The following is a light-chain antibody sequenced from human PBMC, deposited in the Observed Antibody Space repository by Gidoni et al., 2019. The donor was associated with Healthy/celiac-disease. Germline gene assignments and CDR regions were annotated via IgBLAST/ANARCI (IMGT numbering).Light chain of an antibody. CDR2: AAS. CDR3: QQLNSYPIT. CDR1: QGISSY. Sequence: DIQLTQSPSFLSASVGDRVTITCRASQGISSYLAWYNQKPGQAPKLLIYAASTLQSGVPSRFSGSGSGTEFTLTISSLQPEDFATYYCQQLNSYPITFGQGTRLEIK. J-gene: IGKJ5*01. V-gene: IGKV1-9*01.